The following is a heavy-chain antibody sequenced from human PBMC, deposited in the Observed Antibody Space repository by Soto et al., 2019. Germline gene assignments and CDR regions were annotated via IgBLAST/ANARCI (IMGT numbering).Heavy chain of an antibody. CDR3: ARGRRSGSGSVYAFDI. CDR1: GGSFSGYY. D-gene: IGHD3-10*01. V-gene: IGHV4-34*01. J-gene: IGHJ3*02. Sequence: SETLSLTCAVYGGSFSGYYWSWIRQPPGKGLEWIGEINHSGSTNYNPSLKSRVTISVDTSKNQFSLKLSSVTAADTAVYYCARGRRSGSGSVYAFDIWGQGTMVTVSS. CDR2: INHSGST.